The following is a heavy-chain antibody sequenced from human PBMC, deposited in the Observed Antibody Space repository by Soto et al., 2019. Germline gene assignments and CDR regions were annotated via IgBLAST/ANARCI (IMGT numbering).Heavy chain of an antibody. Sequence: EVQLVESGGGLVKPGGSLRLSCAASGFTFSSYSMNWVRQAPGKGLEWVSSISSSSSYIYYADSVKGRFTISRDNAKNSPHLQRNRPIAEETAVYLCVRYWGGYVKACDIWGKGTMVTVSS. CDR1: GFTFSSYS. J-gene: IGHJ3*02. D-gene: IGHD3-16*01. V-gene: IGHV3-21*01. CDR3: VRYWGGYVKACDI. CDR2: ISSSSSYI.